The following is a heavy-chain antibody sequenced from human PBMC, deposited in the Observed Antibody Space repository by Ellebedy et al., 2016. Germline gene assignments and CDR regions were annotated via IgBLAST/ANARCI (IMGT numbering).Heavy chain of an antibody. CDR2: MNPNSGNT. CDR1: GYTFTSYD. CDR3: ASGCGGDCYSNFDY. V-gene: IGHV1-8*01. Sequence: ASVKVSCKASGYTFTSYDINWVRQATGQGLEWMGWMNPNSGNTGNAQKFQGRVTMTRNTSISTAYMELSSLRSEDTAVYYCASGCGGDCYSNFDYWGQGTLVTVPS. J-gene: IGHJ4*02. D-gene: IGHD2-21*02.